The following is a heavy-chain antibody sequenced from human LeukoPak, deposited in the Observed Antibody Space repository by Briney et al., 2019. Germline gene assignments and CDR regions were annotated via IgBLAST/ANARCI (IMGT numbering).Heavy chain of an antibody. CDR2: ISWNSGRI. V-gene: IGHV3-9*03. CDR1: AFTFDDYA. Sequence: GGSLRLSCAAYAFTFDDYAMHWVRQDPGKGRGCVSVISWNSGRIGDADSVKGRFTIYTDNAKNSLYLQMNSLRAEDMALHYCAKDGVGDYYYYGMDVWGQGTTVTVSS. J-gene: IGHJ6*02. CDR3: AKDGVGDYYYYGMDV.